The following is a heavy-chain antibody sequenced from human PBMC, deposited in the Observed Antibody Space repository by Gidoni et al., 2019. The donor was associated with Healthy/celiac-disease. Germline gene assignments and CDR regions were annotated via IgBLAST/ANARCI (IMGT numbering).Heavy chain of an antibody. D-gene: IGHD3-3*01. V-gene: IGHV3-73*02. J-gene: IGHJ6*02. CDR2: IRRQSNSYAT. CDR3: TRSLYDLIEGGNYYYGMDV. CDR1: GFTFSGSA. Sequence: EVQLVESGGGLVQPGGSLTLSCAASGFTFSGSAMPWVRQASGKGLEWVGRIRRQSNSYATAYAASVKGRFTISRDDSKNTAYLQMNSLKTEDTAVYYCTRSLYDLIEGGNYYYGMDVWGQGTTVTVSS.